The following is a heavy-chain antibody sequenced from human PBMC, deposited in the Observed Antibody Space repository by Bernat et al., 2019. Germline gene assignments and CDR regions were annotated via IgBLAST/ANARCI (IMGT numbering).Heavy chain of an antibody. CDR2: IKSKSDGETT. V-gene: IGHV3-15*07. CDR1: DFTFSKTW. J-gene: IGHJ4*02. D-gene: IGHD1-1*01. CDR3: TTQSTTLDY. Sequence: EVQLVESGGGLVKPGGSLRLSCAVSDFTFSKTWMHWVRQAPGKGLEWVGRIKSKSDGETTDYAATVKGRFTISRDDSKNTLYLQMNSLKTEDTAVYYCTTQSTTLDYWGQGTLVTVSP.